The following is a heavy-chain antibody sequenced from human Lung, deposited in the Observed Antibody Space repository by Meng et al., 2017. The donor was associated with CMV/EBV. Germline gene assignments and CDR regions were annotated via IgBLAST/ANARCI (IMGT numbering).Heavy chain of an antibody. J-gene: IGHJ6*02. CDR3: AGLCIVVVPAAICPMDV. V-gene: IGHV4-39*01. CDR1: GGSISSSSYY. D-gene: IGHD2-2*01. Sequence: SETLSLXCTVSGGSISSSSYYWGWIRQPPGKGLEWIGSIYYSGSTYYNPSLKSRVTISVDTSKNQFSLKLSSVTAADTAVYHCAGLCIVVVPAAICPMDVWGQGTXVTVSS. CDR2: IYYSGST.